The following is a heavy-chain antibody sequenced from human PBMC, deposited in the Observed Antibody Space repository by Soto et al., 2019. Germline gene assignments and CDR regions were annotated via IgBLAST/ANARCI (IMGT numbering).Heavy chain of an antibody. Sequence: QVQLVQSGAAVKKPGSSVKVSCKASGGTFRSYTISWVRQAPGQGLEWMGRIIPILGIANYAQKFQGRVTITADKSTSTAYMELSSLRSEDTAVYYCARDLGYCSGGSCRSWFDPWGQGTLVTVSS. CDR3: ARDLGYCSGGSCRSWFDP. CDR2: IIPILGIA. V-gene: IGHV1-69*08. D-gene: IGHD2-15*01. J-gene: IGHJ5*02. CDR1: GGTFRSYT.